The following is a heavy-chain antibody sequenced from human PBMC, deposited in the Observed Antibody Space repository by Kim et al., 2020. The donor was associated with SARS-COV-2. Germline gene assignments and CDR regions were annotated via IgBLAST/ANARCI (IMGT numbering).Heavy chain of an antibody. CDR2: INSDGSST. CDR1: GFTFSSYW. Sequence: GGSLRLSCAASGFTFSSYWMHWVRQAPGKGLVWVSRINSDGSSTSYADSVKGRFTISRDNAKNTLYLQMNSLRAEDTAVYYCARDPFKYYYGSGRVYYYYGMDVWGQGTTVTVSS. D-gene: IGHD3-10*01. J-gene: IGHJ6*02. V-gene: IGHV3-74*01. CDR3: ARDPFKYYYGSGRVYYYYGMDV.